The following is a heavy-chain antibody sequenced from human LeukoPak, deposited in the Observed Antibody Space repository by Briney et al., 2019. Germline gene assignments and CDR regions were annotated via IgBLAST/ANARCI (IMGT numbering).Heavy chain of an antibody. J-gene: IGHJ3*02. CDR3: AKDLPYYYDSSAFET. CDR2: ISYSDGST. V-gene: IGHV3-23*01. Sequence: PGGSLRLSXAASGFTFSSYAMSWVCQAPGKGLEWVSVISYSDGSTNYADSVKGRFTISRDNSKNTLYLQMNSLRAEDTAVYYCAKDLPYYYDSSAFETWGQGTMVTVSS. CDR1: GFTFSSYA. D-gene: IGHD3-22*01.